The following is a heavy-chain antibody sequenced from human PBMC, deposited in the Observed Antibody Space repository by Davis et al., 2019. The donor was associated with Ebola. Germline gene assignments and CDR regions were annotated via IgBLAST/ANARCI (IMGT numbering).Heavy chain of an antibody. CDR3: ARSQLIFSYYYYGMDV. Sequence: MPGGSLRLSCAVYGGSSSGYYWSWIRQPPGKGLEWIGEINHSGSTNYNPSLKSRVTISVDTSKNQFSLKLSSVTAADTAVYYCARSQLIFSYYYYGMDVWGQGTTVTVSS. CDR1: GGSSSGYY. J-gene: IGHJ6*02. D-gene: IGHD3-3*02. CDR2: INHSGST. V-gene: IGHV4-34*01.